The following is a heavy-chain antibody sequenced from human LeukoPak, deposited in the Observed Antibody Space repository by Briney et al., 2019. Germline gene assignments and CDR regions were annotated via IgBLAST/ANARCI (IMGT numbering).Heavy chain of an antibody. J-gene: IGHJ4*02. D-gene: IGHD1/OR15-1a*01. CDR1: GFTFRDYW. Sequence: GGSLRLSCEASGFTFRDYWMHWVRQAPGKGLVWVSRINGDESSRAYADSVKGRFTISRDNARNTLYLQMNSLRAEDTAIYYCARDRAESNWTNHTLFDSWGQGTPVTVSS. CDR3: ARDRAESNWTNHTLFDS. CDR2: INGDESSR. V-gene: IGHV3-74*01.